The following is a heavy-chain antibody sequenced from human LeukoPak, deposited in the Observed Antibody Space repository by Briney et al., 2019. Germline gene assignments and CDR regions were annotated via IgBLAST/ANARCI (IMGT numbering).Heavy chain of an antibody. J-gene: IGHJ4*02. V-gene: IGHV3-7*01. D-gene: IGHD3-22*01. Sequence: GGSLRLSCVASGLTFSSQWMTWVRQAPGKGLEWLANIGGDGSRKFYVDSVKGRFTISRDNAENSLYLQMNSLRAEDTAVYYCARTIVVITTWFDYWGQGTLVTVSS. CDR3: ARTIVVITTWFDY. CDR2: IGGDGSRK. CDR1: GLTFSSQW.